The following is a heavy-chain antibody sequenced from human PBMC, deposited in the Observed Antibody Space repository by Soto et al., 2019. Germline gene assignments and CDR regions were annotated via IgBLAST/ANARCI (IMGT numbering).Heavy chain of an antibody. J-gene: IGHJ4*02. CDR3: ARSTSYENCLEC. D-gene: IGHD6-6*01. CDR1: GYTFTTYY. Sequence: ASVKVSCKASGYTFTTYYIHWVRQAPGQGLEWMGVINPSGGSTSYAQKFQGRVTMTRDTSTSTVSMELSSLRSEDTAMYYCARSTSYENCLECWGQGTPGTAPS. CDR2: INPSGGST. V-gene: IGHV1-46*01.